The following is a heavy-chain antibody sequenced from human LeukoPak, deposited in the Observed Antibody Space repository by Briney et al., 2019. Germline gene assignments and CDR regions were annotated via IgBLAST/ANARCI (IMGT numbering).Heavy chain of an antibody. CDR2: ISSSSSYI. Sequence: GGSLRLSCASSGFTFRNYAMSWVRQAPGKGLEWVASISSSSSYIYYADSVKGRFTISRDNAKNSLYLQMNSLRAEDTAVYYCAREDSYYYGSGSYPFDYWGQGTLVTVSS. D-gene: IGHD3-10*01. V-gene: IGHV3-21*01. J-gene: IGHJ4*02. CDR3: AREDSYYYGSGSYPFDY. CDR1: GFTFRNYA.